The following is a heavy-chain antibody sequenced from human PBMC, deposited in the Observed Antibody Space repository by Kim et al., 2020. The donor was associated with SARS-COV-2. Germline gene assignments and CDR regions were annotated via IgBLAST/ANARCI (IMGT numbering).Heavy chain of an antibody. D-gene: IGHD1-26*01. Sequence: PSLKSRVTISVDTSKNQFSLKLSSVTAADTAVYYCARQGNSGSYSFFDYWGQGTLVTVSS. CDR3: ARQGNSGSYSFFDY. J-gene: IGHJ4*02. V-gene: IGHV4-39*01.